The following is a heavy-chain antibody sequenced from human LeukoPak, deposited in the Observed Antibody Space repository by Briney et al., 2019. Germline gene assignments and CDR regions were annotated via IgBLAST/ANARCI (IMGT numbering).Heavy chain of an antibody. D-gene: IGHD3-22*01. CDR3: ARTFPTPYYYDSRGYPRPFDY. CDR2: ISAYSGNT. CDR1: GYTFTSSG. V-gene: IGHV1-18*01. Sequence: GASVKVSRKASGYTFTSSGISWVRQAPGQGLEWMGWISAYSGNTNYAQKLQGRVTMTTDTSTSTAYMELRSLRSDDTAVYYCARTFPTPYYYDSRGYPRPFDYWGQGTLVTVSS. J-gene: IGHJ4*02.